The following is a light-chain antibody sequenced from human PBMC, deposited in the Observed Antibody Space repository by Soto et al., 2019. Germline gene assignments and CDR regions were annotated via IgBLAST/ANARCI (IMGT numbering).Light chain of an antibody. Sequence: DIQMTQSPSTLSASVGDRVTITCRASQSIPSWLAWYQQKPGKAPKLLIYKASSLDSGVPSRFNGSGSGTEFTLTISRLQPDDFATYYCQQYNSYWTFGQGTKVEIK. V-gene: IGKV1-5*03. CDR1: QSIPSW. CDR2: KAS. CDR3: QQYNSYWT. J-gene: IGKJ1*01.